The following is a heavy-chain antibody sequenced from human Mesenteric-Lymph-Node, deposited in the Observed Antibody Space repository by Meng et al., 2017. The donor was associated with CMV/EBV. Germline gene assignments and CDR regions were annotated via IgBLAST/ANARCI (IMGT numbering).Heavy chain of an antibody. D-gene: IGHD2-15*01. CDR1: GFTFSSYG. Sequence: GESLKISCAASGFTFSSYGMHWVRQAPGKGLEWVAFIPYDGSNKYYADSVKGRFTISRDNSKNTLYLQMNSLRAEDTALYYCARDSGYCSGSTCSGWFDPWGQGTLVTVSS. J-gene: IGHJ5*02. CDR2: IPYDGSNK. CDR3: ARDSGYCSGSTCSGWFDP. V-gene: IGHV3-30*02.